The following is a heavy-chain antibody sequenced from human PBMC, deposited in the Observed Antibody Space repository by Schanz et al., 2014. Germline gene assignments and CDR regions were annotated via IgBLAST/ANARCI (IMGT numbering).Heavy chain of an antibody. Sequence: QVQMVESGGGVVQPGRSLRLSCAASGFAFSVYGIHWFRQPAGKGLEWVAVIWNNGVTKYYADSVRGRFTISRDRFQNTLYLRMSSLRAEDTAVYYCARVHHYDPSGWGYFDYWGQGALVTVSS. J-gene: IGHJ4*02. CDR1: GFAFSVYG. D-gene: IGHD3-22*01. V-gene: IGHV3-33*01. CDR3: ARVHHYDPSGWGYFDY. CDR2: IWNNGVTK.